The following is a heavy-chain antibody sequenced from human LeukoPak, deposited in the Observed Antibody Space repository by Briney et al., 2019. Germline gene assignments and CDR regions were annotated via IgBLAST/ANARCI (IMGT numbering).Heavy chain of an antibody. V-gene: IGHV1-18*01. CDR1: GYTFINYG. J-gene: IGHJ2*01. D-gene: IGHD5-18*01. CDR2: ISAHNGNT. Sequence: ASVKVSCKASGYTFINYGISWVRQAPGQGLEWMGWISAHNGNTNYARKVQGRVTMTADISTSTAYMELRSLRSDDTAVYYCARLDTDMVYWYSDLWGRGTLVTVSS. CDR3: ARLDTDMVYWYSDL.